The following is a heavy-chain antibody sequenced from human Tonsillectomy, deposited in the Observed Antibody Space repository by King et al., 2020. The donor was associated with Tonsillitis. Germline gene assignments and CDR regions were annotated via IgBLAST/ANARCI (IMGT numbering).Heavy chain of an antibody. D-gene: IGHD3-22*01. CDR3: ARVDSSGYNGEDYYGMDV. J-gene: IGHJ6*02. CDR2: ISSSSSYI. Sequence: EVQLVESGGGLVQPGGSLRLSCAASKLTFSSYSMNWVRQAPGKGLEWVSYISSSSSYIYYADSVKGRFTISRDNAKKSLYLQMNSLRAEDTAVYYCARVDSSGYNGEDYYGMDVWGQGTTVTVSS. CDR1: KLTFSSYS. V-gene: IGHV3-48*01.